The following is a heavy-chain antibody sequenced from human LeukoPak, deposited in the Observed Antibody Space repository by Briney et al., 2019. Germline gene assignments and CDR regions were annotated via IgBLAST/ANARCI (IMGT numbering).Heavy chain of an antibody. D-gene: IGHD2-2*01. V-gene: IGHV4-4*02. CDR1: GGSISSSNW. CDR2: IYHSGST. CDR3: ARVAPSSTTSPYYYMDV. J-gene: IGHJ6*03. Sequence: SGTLSLTCAVSGGSISSSNWWSWVRQPPGKGLEWIGEIYHSGSTNYNPSLKSRVTMSVDTSKNQFSLKLSSVTAADTAVYYCARVAPSSTTSPYYYMDVWGKGTTVTVSS.